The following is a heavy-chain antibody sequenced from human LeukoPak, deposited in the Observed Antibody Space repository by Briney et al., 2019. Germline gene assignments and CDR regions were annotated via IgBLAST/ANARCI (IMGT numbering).Heavy chain of an antibody. CDR3: AKGITMVRGVRPRAFDY. CDR2: ISGSGGST. J-gene: IGHJ4*02. CDR1: GFTFSSYA. V-gene: IGHV3-23*01. D-gene: IGHD3-10*01. Sequence: GGSLRLSCAASGFTFSSYAMSWVRQAPGKGLEWVSAISGSGGSTYYAASVKGRFTISRDNSKNTLYLQMNSLRAEDTAVYYCAKGITMVRGVRPRAFDYWGQGTLVTVSS.